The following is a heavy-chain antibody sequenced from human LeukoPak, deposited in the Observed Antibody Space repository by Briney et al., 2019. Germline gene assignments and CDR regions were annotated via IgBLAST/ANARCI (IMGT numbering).Heavy chain of an antibody. CDR3: AKGPSGHDFWSGYYLY. CDR2: ISGSGGST. Sequence: GGSLRPSCAASGFTFSSYAMSWVRQAPGKGLEWVSAISGSGGSTYYADSVKGRFTISRDNSKNTLYLQMNSLRAEDTAVYYCAKGPSGHDFWSGYYLYWGQGTLVTVSS. D-gene: IGHD3-3*01. J-gene: IGHJ4*02. CDR1: GFTFSSYA. V-gene: IGHV3-23*01.